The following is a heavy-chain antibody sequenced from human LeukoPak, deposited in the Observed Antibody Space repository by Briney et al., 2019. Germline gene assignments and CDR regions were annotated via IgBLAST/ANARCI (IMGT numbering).Heavy chain of an antibody. J-gene: IGHJ4*01. CDR3: TRNTVTVHFDY. CDR2: IRSKAFGGTP. D-gene: IGHD4-17*01. V-gene: IGHV3-49*03. CDR1: GFTFDDYA. Sequence: HSGGSLRLSCSASGFTFDDYAVSWFRQAPGKGLEWVGFIRSKAFGGTPEYAASVRGRFTISRDDSRSIAYLQINSLKTEHTAVYYCTRNTVTVHFDYWSQGTLVTVSS.